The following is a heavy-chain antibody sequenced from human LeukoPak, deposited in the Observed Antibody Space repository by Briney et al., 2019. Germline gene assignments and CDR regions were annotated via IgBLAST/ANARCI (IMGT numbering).Heavy chain of an antibody. J-gene: IGHJ5*02. Sequence: GGSLRLSCAASGFTFSDYYMSWIRQAPGKGLEWVSYISSSGSYKDYADSVKGRFAISRDNGKNSLFLQMNSLRLEDTAVYYCARYRNALVRESYGAWFDPWGQGTLVTVSS. CDR3: ARYRNALVRESYGAWFDP. D-gene: IGHD3-10*01. CDR1: GFTFSDYY. CDR2: ISSSGSYK. V-gene: IGHV3-11*03.